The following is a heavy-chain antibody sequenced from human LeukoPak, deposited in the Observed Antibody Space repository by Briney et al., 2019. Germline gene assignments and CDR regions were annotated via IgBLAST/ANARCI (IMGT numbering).Heavy chain of an antibody. CDR1: GFTFSNYA. Sequence: QSGGSLRLSCAASGFTFSNYAMTWVRQAPGKGLEWVSTISGSAGSTFYADSVKGRFTISRDNSKNTLFLQMSSLRAEDTAVYYCAKGGGDTWNLPGWDYWGQGTLVTVSS. D-gene: IGHD1-20*01. CDR2: ISGSAGST. CDR3: AKGGGDTWNLPGWDY. V-gene: IGHV3-23*01. J-gene: IGHJ4*02.